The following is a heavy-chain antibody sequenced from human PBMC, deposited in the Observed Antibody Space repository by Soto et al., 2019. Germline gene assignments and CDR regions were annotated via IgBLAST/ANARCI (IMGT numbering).Heavy chain of an antibody. CDR1: GGSISSGYYY. CDR3: ARNFYEDVAYPTDAFDL. CDR2: IFYSGTT. Sequence: QVQLQESGPGLMKPSQTLSLTCTVSGGSISSGYYYWNWSRQPPGKGLEWLGYIFYSGTTQYNPSLKSRVTISADTSKNHFTLELTSVTAADTAVYYCARNFYEDVAYPTDAFDLWGQGTLITVSS. V-gene: IGHV4-30-4*01. J-gene: IGHJ3*01. D-gene: IGHD3-16*01.